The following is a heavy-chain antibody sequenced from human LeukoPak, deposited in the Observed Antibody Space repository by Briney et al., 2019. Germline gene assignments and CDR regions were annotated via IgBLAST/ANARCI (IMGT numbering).Heavy chain of an antibody. D-gene: IGHD3-10*01. J-gene: IGHJ4*02. CDR3: ARAQFEPYYFDY. Sequence: PGGSLRLSCAASGFTFSSYNMNWVRQAPGKGLEWVSSISSSSSYIYYADSVKGRFTISRDNAKNSLYLQMNSLRAEDTAVYYCARAQFEPYYFDYWGQGTLVTVSS. CDR2: ISSSSSYI. V-gene: IGHV3-21*01. CDR1: GFTFSSYN.